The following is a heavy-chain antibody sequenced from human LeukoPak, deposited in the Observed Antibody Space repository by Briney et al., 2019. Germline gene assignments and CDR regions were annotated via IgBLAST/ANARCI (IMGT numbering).Heavy chain of an antibody. CDR3: ARATWQQLIDY. D-gene: IGHD6-13*01. J-gene: IGHJ4*02. CDR1: GGSISSYY. Sequence: PSETLSLTFTVSGGSISSYYWSGIPHPPGKGLEWIGYIYYSGSTNYNPSLKSRVTISVDTSKNQFSLKLSSVTAADTAVYYCARATWQQLIDYWGQGTLVTVSS. CDR2: IYYSGST. V-gene: IGHV4-59*01.